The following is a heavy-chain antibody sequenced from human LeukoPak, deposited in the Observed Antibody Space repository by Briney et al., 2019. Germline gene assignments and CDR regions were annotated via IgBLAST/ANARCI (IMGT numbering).Heavy chain of an antibody. J-gene: IGHJ6*02. CDR3: ARVEGSSSWYDYYYYYYGMDV. Sequence: GGSLRLSCAVSGFTFSNFVMNWVRQAPGKGLEWVAGINDSGGRTHYADSVKGRFTISRANSNNTLYLQMNSLRAEDTAVYYCARVEGSSSWYDYYYYYYGMDVWGQGTTVTVSS. V-gene: IGHV3-23*01. CDR2: INDSGGRT. D-gene: IGHD6-13*01. CDR1: GFTFSNFV.